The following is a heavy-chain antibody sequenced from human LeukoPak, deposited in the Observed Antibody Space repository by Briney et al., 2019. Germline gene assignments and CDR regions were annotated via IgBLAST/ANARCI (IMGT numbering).Heavy chain of an antibody. V-gene: IGHV3-23*01. CDR3: AKGPRYYYDSSGYLDY. Sequence: GGSLRLSCAVSGFTFSSYAMSWVRQAPGKGLEWVSGISGSGGSTYYADSVKGRFTISRDNSKNTLYLQMNSLRAEDTAVYYCAKGPRYYYDSSGYLDYWGQGTLVTVSP. J-gene: IGHJ4*02. CDR2: ISGSGGST. D-gene: IGHD3-22*01. CDR1: GFTFSSYA.